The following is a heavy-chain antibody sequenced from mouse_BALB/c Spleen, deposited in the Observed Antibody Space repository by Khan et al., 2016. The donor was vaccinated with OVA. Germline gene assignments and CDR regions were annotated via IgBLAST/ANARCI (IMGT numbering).Heavy chain of an antibody. CDR2: IWGDGNT. Sequence: QVQLKQSGPGLVAPSQSLSITCTISGFSLTSYGVSWVRQPPGKGLEWLGVIWGDGNTNFHSALRSRLSISKDNSKSQVFLKLNSLQTDDTATYYCAKDRGYYAVDYWGQGTSVTVSS. J-gene: IGHJ4*01. V-gene: IGHV2-3*01. CDR3: AKDRGYYAVDY. CDR1: GFSLTSYG.